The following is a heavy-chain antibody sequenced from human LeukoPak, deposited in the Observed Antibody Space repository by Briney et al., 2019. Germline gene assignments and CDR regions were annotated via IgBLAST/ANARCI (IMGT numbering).Heavy chain of an antibody. D-gene: IGHD6-19*01. V-gene: IGHV4-61*08. Sequence: PSEALSLTCTVSGGSISSGGYYWSWIRQPPGKGLEWIGYIYYSGSTNYNPSLKSRVTISVDTSKNQFSLKLSSVTAADTAVYYCARVGGRWLVRHTFLDVWGKGTTVTVSS. CDR3: ARVGGRWLVRHTFLDV. J-gene: IGHJ6*04. CDR2: IYYSGST. CDR1: GGSISSGGYY.